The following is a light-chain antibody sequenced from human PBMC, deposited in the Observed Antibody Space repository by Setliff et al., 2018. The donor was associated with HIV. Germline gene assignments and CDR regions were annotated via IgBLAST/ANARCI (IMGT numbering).Light chain of an antibody. CDR1: SSNIGAGYD. V-gene: IGLV1-40*01. CDR2: GNS. J-gene: IGLJ3*02. Sequence: QSVLTQPPSVSGAPGQRVTISCTGSSSNIGAGYDVHWYQQLPGTAPKVLIYGNSNRPSGVPDHFSGSKSGTSASLAITGLQAEDEADYYCCSHADSYTSRWVFGGGTQLTVL. CDR3: CSHADSYTSRWV.